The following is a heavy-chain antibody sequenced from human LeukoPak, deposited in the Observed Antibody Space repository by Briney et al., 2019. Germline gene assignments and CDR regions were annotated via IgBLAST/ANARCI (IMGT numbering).Heavy chain of an antibody. CDR1: GFTFSNYA. D-gene: IGHD3-9*01. CDR3: AKWGDYDVLTGYYVSDY. V-gene: IGHV3-23*01. CDR2: ITGSGGNT. Sequence: GGSLRLSCAASGFTFSNYAMSWVRQAPGKGLEWVSAITGSGGNTYYADSVKGRFTISRDNSKNTVFLQMNSLGAEDTAVYYRAKWGDYDVLTGYYVSDYWGQGTLVTVSS. J-gene: IGHJ4*02.